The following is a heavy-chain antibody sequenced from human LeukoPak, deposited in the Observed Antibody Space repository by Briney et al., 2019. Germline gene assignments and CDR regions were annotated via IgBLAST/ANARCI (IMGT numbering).Heavy chain of an antibody. V-gene: IGHV4-4*02. D-gene: IGHD6-19*01. J-gene: IGHJ4*02. CDR1: GDSISSGNY. CDR2: IYQSGIT. CDR3: ARDPRPRGGWFYFDY. Sequence: SGTLSLTCGVSGDSISSGNYWNWVRQLPGKGLEWIGDIYQSGITNYNPSLKSRVTMSVDKSKNEFSLKLDSVTAADTAVYYCARDPRPRGGWFYFDYWGQGILVTVSS.